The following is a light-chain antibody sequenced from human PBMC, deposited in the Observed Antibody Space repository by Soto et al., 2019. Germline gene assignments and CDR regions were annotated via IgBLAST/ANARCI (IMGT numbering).Light chain of an antibody. V-gene: IGLV2-14*03. CDR1: SSDVGGYNY. CDR2: DVY. CDR3: SSFARYSTL. Sequence: QSVLTQPASVSGSPGQSITISCTGTSSDVGGYNYVSWYQQHPGKAPKLMIYDVYNRPSGVSNLFSGSKSGNTASLTISGLQGEDEADYYCSSFARYSTLFGGGTKLTVL. J-gene: IGLJ3*02.